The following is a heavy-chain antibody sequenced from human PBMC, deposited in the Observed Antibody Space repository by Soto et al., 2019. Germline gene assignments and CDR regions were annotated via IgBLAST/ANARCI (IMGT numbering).Heavy chain of an antibody. CDR1: GFTFSNYG. V-gene: IGHV3-30*18. Sequence: GGSLRLSCVASGFTFSNYGFHWVRRTPGKGLQWMAAISSGGTTKNYAESVKGRFFISRDNSRNAVFLHMNTVRAEDTALYYCAKDYLGSNNVFDVWGRGRVVTVS. CDR3: AKDYLGSNNVFDV. J-gene: IGHJ3*01. D-gene: IGHD2-15*01. CDR2: ISSGGTTK.